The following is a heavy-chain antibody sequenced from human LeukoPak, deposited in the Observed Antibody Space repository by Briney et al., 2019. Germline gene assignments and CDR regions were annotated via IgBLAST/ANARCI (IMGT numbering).Heavy chain of an antibody. Sequence: SETLSLTCTVSGGSISSSSYYWGWIRQPPGKGLEWIGSIYYSGNTYYNPSLRSRVTISLDTSQNQFSLKLSSVTAADTAVYYCARHGGAYYDILTGNFDYWGQGTLVTVSS. D-gene: IGHD3-9*01. J-gene: IGHJ4*02. CDR1: GGSISSSSYY. CDR3: ARHGGAYYDILTGNFDY. CDR2: IYYSGNT. V-gene: IGHV4-39*01.